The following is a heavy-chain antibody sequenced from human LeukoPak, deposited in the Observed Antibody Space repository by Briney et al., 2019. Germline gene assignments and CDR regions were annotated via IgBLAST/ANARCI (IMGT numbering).Heavy chain of an antibody. V-gene: IGHV4-4*02. CDR3: ARCDGYDFWSGYQRYYYMDV. CDR1: GGSISSSNW. CDR2: IYHSGST. J-gene: IGHJ6*03. D-gene: IGHD3-3*01. Sequence: SEPLSLTCAVSGGSISSSNWWSWVRQPPGKGLEWIGEIYHSGSTNYNPSLKSRVTISVDKSKNQFSLKLSSVTAADTAVYYCARCDGYDFWSGYQRYYYMDVWGKGTTVTVSS.